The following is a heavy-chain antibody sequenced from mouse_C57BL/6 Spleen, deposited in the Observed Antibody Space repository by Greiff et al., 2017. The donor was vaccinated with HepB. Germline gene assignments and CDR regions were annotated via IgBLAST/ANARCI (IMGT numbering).Heavy chain of an antibody. J-gene: IGHJ3*01. D-gene: IGHD1-1*01. V-gene: IGHV1-81*01. CDR1: GYTFTSYG. CDR2: IYPRSGNT. CDR3: ARSNLLLRLAY. Sequence: LQESGAELARPGASVKLSCKASGYTFTSYGISWVKQRTGQGLEWIGEIYPRSGNTYYNEKFKGKATLTADKSSSTAYMELRSLTSEDSAVYFCARSNLLLRLAYWGQGTLVTVSA.